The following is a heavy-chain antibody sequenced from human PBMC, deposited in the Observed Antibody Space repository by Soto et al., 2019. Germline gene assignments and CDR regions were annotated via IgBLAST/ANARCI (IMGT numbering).Heavy chain of an antibody. CDR3: ARRAETNGWNGFGADKYYFDF. CDR1: GYTFTSYG. Sequence: ASVKVSCKASGYTFTSYGIYWVRQATGQGLEWMGWMNPNTGNSGYAQKFQGRVTMTSDTSKSTAHMEVSSLRSEDTAVYYCARRAETNGWNGFGADKYYFDFWGQGTLVTVSS. J-gene: IGHJ4*02. CDR2: MNPNTGNS. V-gene: IGHV1-8*01. D-gene: IGHD1-1*01.